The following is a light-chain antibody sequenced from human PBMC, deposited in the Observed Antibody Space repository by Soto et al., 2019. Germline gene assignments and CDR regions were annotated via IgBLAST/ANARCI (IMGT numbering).Light chain of an antibody. CDR3: QQYGSSPT. CDR2: DVS. CDR1: QSVSSNY. J-gene: IGKJ1*01. V-gene: IGKV3-20*01. Sequence: EIVLTQSPGTLSLSPGERATLSCRSSQSVSSNYLAWYQQKPDQAPRLVIYDVSGRATGIPDRFSGSGSGTDFTLTISSLEPEDFAVSYCQQYGSSPTFGQGTKGEIK.